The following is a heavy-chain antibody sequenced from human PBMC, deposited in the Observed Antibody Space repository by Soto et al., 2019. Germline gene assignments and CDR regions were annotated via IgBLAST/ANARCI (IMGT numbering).Heavy chain of an antibody. J-gene: IGHJ4*02. V-gene: IGHV5-51*01. D-gene: IGHD2-15*01. CDR1: GYSFTSYW. Sequence: GESLKISCKGSGYSFTSYWIGWVRQMPGKGLEWMGIIYPGDSDTRYSPSFQGQVTISADKSISTAYLQWSSLKASDTAMYYCARFGSGAVAAKLFDYWGQGTLVTVSS. CDR3: ARFGSGAVAAKLFDY. CDR2: IYPGDSDT.